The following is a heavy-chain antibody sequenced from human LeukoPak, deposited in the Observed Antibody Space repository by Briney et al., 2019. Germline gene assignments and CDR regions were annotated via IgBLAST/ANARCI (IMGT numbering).Heavy chain of an antibody. J-gene: IGHJ4*01. D-gene: IGHD1-26*01. Sequence: ASVRLSCKAARYSVSTTYINWVRQSPGQRLKWMGRISAYNGGTAYAQKFQGRVTMTTDSSTTTAYMDLARLRSDDTAVYYCARGGTYYPCIDYWGQGTLVTVSS. CDR2: ISAYNGGT. CDR1: RYSVSTTY. V-gene: IGHV1-18*01. CDR3: ARGGTYYPCIDY.